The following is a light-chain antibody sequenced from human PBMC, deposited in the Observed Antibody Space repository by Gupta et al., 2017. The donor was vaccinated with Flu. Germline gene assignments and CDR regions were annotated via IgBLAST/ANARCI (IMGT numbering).Light chain of an antibody. Sequence: APRLLIYGASTRATGIPDRFSGSGSGTDFTLAISRLEPEDFAVYYCQYSGKMFGQGTKVEVK. V-gene: IGKV3-20*01. CDR3: QYSGKM. J-gene: IGKJ1*01. CDR2: GAS.